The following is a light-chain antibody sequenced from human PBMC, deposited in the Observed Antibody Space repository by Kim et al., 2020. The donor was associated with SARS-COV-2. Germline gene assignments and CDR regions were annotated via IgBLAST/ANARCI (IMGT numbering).Light chain of an antibody. J-gene: IGLJ2*01. Sequence: PGRAPILVLYRDKERPSWIPERFSGSRSGTTLTLTITGVQTEDESYYFCQSADISGTSWIFGGGTQLTVL. CDR2: RDK. V-gene: IGLV3-25*03. CDR3: QSADISGTSWI.